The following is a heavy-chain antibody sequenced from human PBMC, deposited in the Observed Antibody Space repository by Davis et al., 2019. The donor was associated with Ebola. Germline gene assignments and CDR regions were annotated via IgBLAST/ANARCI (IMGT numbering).Heavy chain of an antibody. Sequence: MPSETLSLTCTVSGGSISSSSYYWGWIRQPPGKGLEWFGSIYYSGSTYYNPSLKSRVTISVDTSKNQFSLKLSSVTAADTAVYYCASSVLRFLEWLLSDYYGMDVWGKGTTVTVSS. CDR2: IYYSGST. J-gene: IGHJ6*04. V-gene: IGHV4-39*01. CDR3: ASSVLRFLEWLLSDYYGMDV. CDR1: GGSISSSSYY. D-gene: IGHD3-3*01.